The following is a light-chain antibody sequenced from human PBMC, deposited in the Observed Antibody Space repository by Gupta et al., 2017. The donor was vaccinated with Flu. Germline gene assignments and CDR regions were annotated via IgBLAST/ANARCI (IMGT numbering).Light chain of an antibody. CDR3: HKYNRAPFT. CDR1: QGIRNY. CDR2: SAS. V-gene: IGKV1-27*01. Sequence: ARITITCRASQGIRNYLAWFQQKPGKVPELLIYSASILQSGVPSRFSGSGSETDFTLTISSLQPEDAATYYCHKYNRAPFTFGPGTKVDI. J-gene: IGKJ3*01.